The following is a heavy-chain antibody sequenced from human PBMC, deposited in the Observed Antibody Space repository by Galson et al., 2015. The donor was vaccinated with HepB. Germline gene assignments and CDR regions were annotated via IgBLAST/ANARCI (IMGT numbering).Heavy chain of an antibody. D-gene: IGHD6-13*01. J-gene: IGHJ4*02. CDR2: ISSTSSYI. V-gene: IGHV3-21*01. CDR1: GFTFSSYN. Sequence: SLRLSCAASGFTFSSYNMNWVRQAPGKGLEWVSSISSTSSYIYYPDSLKGRFTISRDNAKNSLYLQMNSLRAEDTAVYYCARDDRAAAAQVAFDYWGQGTLVTVSS. CDR3: ARDDRAAAAQVAFDY.